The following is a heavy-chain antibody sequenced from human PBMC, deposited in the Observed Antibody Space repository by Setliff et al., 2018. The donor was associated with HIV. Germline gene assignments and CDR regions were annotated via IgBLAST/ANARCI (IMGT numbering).Heavy chain of an antibody. D-gene: IGHD3-10*01. J-gene: IGHJ4*02. V-gene: IGHV4-61*05. CDR1: GGSISGNNYR. CDR2: IHYSGST. CDR3: ARGGSGNSYNGAFDY. Sequence: PSETLSLTCTVSGGSISGNNYRWSWIRQSPEKGLEWTGYIHYSGSTNYNPSLKSRLTISLDTKNQFSLKLSSVTAADTAVYYCARGGSGNSYNGAFDYWGQGTLVTVSS.